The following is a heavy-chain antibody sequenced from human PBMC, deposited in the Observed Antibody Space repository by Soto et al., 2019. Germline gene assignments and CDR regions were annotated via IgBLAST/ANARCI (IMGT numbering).Heavy chain of an antibody. CDR3: AKRTTGWYFDL. V-gene: IGHV3-23*01. CDR2: ISGSGGST. Sequence: EVQLLESGGGLVQPGGSLRLSCAASGFTFRSYAMNWVRQAPGKGLEWVSVISGSGGSTYYADSVKGRFTISRDNSKNTLYLQMNSLRAEDTAVYYCAKRTTGWYFDLWGRGTLVTVSS. CDR1: GFTFRSYA. J-gene: IGHJ2*01.